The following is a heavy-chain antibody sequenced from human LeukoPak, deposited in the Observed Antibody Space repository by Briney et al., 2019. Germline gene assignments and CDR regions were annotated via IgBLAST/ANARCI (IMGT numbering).Heavy chain of an antibody. Sequence: ASVKVSCKASGYSFTSYYMHWVRQAPGQGLEWMGIINPSGGGTSYAQKFQGRVTMTRDTSTSTVHMELSSLRSEDTAVYYCARVGDFWSGYYTAAGMDVWGQGTTVTVSS. CDR2: INPSGGGT. V-gene: IGHV1-46*01. D-gene: IGHD3-3*01. CDR1: GYSFTSYY. J-gene: IGHJ6*02. CDR3: ARVGDFWSGYYTAAGMDV.